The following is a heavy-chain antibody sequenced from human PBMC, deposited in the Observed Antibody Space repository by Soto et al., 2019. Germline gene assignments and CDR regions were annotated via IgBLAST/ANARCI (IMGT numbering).Heavy chain of an antibody. CDR3: ARRYSSGFDF. J-gene: IGHJ4*02. V-gene: IGHV4-59*08. Sequence: KLPETLSLTCTVSGGSISSYYWSWIRQPPGKGLEWIGYIYYSGSTNYNPSLKSRVTISVDTSKNQFSLKLSFVTAADTAVYYCARRYSSGFDFWGQGTLVTVS. CDR1: GGSISSYY. CDR2: IYYSGST. D-gene: IGHD6-19*01.